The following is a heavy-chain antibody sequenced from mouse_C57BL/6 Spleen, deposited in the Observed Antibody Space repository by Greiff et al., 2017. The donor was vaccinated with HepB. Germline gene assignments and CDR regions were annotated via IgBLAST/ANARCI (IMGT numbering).Heavy chain of an antibody. V-gene: IGHV1-42*01. Sequence: VQLKESGPELVKPGASVKISCKASGYSFTGYYMNWVKQSPEKSLEWIGEINPSTGGTTYNQKFKAKATLTVDKSSSTAYMQLKSLTSEDSAVYYCARSKRKAAQATEAMDYWGQGTSVTVSS. CDR2: INPSTGGT. CDR1: GYSFTGYY. CDR3: ARSKRKAAQATEAMDY. D-gene: IGHD3-2*02. J-gene: IGHJ4*01.